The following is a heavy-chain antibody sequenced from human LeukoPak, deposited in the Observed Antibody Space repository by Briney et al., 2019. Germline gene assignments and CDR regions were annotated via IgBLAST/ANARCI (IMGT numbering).Heavy chain of an antibody. D-gene: IGHD3-22*01. J-gene: IGHJ2*01. CDR3: ARGGVRDSSGWSNWYLDL. V-gene: IGHV1-46*01. Sequence: ASVKVSCKASGSTFATYFMHWVRQAPGQGLEWMGMMNPSGGTTTYAQKFQDRVTMTSDTSTSTVYMELSSLRSEDTAVYYYARGGVRDSSGWSNWYLDLWGRGTLVTASS. CDR1: GSTFATYF. CDR2: MNPSGGTT.